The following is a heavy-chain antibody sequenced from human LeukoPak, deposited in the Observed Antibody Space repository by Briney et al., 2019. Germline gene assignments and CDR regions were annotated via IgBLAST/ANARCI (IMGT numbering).Heavy chain of an antibody. J-gene: IGHJ4*02. CDR1: GFTFSSYW. CDR3: ARAIRGVSFDY. CDR2: INSDGSST. Sequence: GRSLRLSCAASGFTFSSYWMHWVRQAPGKGLVWVSRINSDGSSTSYADSVKGRFTISRDNAKNTLYLQMNSLRAEDTAVYYCARAIRGVSFDYWGQGTLVTVSS. D-gene: IGHD3-10*01. V-gene: IGHV3-74*01.